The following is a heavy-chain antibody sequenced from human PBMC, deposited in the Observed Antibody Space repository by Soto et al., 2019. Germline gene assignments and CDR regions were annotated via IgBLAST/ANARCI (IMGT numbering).Heavy chain of an antibody. J-gene: IGHJ5*02. V-gene: IGHV3-30*18. CDR2: ISYDGTNT. CDR3: AKDRLQHLGRGWLDP. D-gene: IGHD4-4*01. Sequence: QVRLVESGGGVVQPGRSLRLSCVASGFTLSGYGMHWVRQAPGKGLEWLGVISYDGTNTYYADSVKGRFTVSSDNSKNRLYLEMNSLRPEDTAVYYCAKDRLQHLGRGWLDPWGQGTLVTVSS. CDR1: GFTLSGYG.